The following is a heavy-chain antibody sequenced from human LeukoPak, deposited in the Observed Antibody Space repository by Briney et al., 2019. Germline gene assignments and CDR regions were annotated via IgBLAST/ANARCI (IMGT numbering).Heavy chain of an antibody. CDR2: IYYSGST. Sequence: SETLSLTCTVSGGSISSYYWSWIRQPPGKGLEWIGYIYYSGSTNYNPSLKSRVTISVDTSKNQFSLKLGSVTAADTAMYYCARLEYSSGWQDWGQGTLVTVSS. CDR3: ARLEYSSGWQD. CDR1: GGSISSYY. V-gene: IGHV4-59*01. J-gene: IGHJ4*02. D-gene: IGHD6-19*01.